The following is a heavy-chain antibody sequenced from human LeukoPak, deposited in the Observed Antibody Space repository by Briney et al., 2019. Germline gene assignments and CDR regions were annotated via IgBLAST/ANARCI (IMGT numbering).Heavy chain of an antibody. Sequence: GGSLRLSCAASGFTFSSYAMSWVRQAPGKGLEWVAVISYDGSNKYYADSVKGRFTISRDNSKNTLYLQMNSLRAEDTAVYYCASVGIAAEGGFDYWGQGTLVTVSS. J-gene: IGHJ4*02. CDR1: GFTFSSYA. V-gene: IGHV3-30-3*01. CDR2: ISYDGSNK. D-gene: IGHD6-13*01. CDR3: ASVGIAAEGGFDY.